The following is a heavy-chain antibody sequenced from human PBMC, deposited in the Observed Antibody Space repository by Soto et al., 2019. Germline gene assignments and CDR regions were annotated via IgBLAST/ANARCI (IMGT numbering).Heavy chain of an antibody. CDR2: IHYSGST. J-gene: IGHJ4*02. CDR3: AAHDSGGYSAEY. D-gene: IGHD3-22*01. V-gene: IGHV4-39*01. CDR1: GDSVTISDYY. Sequence: QLQLQESGPGLVKPSETLSLTCTVSGDSVTISDYYWGWIRQPPGKGLEWIGSIHYSGSTYYNPSLKGRVPVRGDRARMLFSRKRTCVTAADAAVYSCAAHDSGGYSAEYWGQGTLVTVSA.